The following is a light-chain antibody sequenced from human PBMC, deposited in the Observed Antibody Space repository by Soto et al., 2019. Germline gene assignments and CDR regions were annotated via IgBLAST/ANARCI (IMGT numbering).Light chain of an antibody. CDR3: QQCGLSPRT. J-gene: IGKJ1*01. V-gene: IGKV3-20*01. CDR2: GTS. Sequence: EVVLTQSPVTLSLSPGDRATLSCRASQSISSSYLAWYQQKPGQAPRLLIYGTSNRATGIPDRFSGDGSGTDFTLTINRLEPEDFAVYFCQQCGLSPRTFGQGTKVEV. CDR1: QSISSSY.